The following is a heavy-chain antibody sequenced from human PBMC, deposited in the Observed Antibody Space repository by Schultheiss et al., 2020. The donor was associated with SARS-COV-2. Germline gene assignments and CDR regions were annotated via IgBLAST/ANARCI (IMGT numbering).Heavy chain of an antibody. V-gene: IGHV4-30-2*01. Sequence: LRLSCAVSGGSISSGGYSWSWIRQPPGKGLEWIGYIYHSGSTYYNPSLKSRVTISVDRSKNQFSLKLSSVTAADTAVYYCARGEMATITFDYWGQGTLVTVSS. CDR3: ARGEMATITFDY. D-gene: IGHD5-24*01. CDR2: IYHSGST. CDR1: GGSISSGGYS. J-gene: IGHJ4*02.